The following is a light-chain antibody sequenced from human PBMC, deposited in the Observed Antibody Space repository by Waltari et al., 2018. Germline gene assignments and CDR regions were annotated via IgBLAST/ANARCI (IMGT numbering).Light chain of an antibody. CDR3: NSRDRSGNYLGV. CDR1: RLRSYY. Sequence: SSELTQDPAVSVALGQTVRITCQGARLRSYYDSWYQQKAGKAPVLFIYGKNSRPSGIPDRFSGSTSGNTASLTITGAQAEDEADYYCNSRDRSGNYLGVFGGGTKLTVL. J-gene: IGLJ2*01. CDR2: GKN. V-gene: IGLV3-19*01.